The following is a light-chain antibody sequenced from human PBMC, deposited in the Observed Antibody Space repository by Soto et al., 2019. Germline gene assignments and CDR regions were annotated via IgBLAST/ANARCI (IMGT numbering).Light chain of an antibody. Sequence: QSVLTQPPSVSGAPGQRVTFSCTGSSSNIGAGYDVHWYQQLPETAPKLLIFRNNNRPSGVPDRFSGSKSGTSASLAITGLQADDEADYFCQSYDISLSAWVFGGGTQLTV. V-gene: IGLV1-40*01. CDR3: QSYDISLSAWV. CDR2: RNN. CDR1: SSNIGAGYD. J-gene: IGLJ3*02.